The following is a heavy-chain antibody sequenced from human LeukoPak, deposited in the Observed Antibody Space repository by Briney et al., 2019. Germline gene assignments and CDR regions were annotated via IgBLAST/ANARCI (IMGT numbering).Heavy chain of an antibody. J-gene: IGHJ4*02. CDR3: ARGGDDEGYYFDY. D-gene: IGHD3-10*01. CDR1: GGSINIGGYY. V-gene: IGHV4-30-2*01. CDR2: IYHSGNT. Sequence: SQTLSLTCTVSGGSINIGGYYWNWIRQPPGKGLEWIGYIYHSGNTYYNPSLKSRVTISVDRSKNQFSLKLSSVTAADTAVYYCARGGDDEGYYFDYWGQGTLVTVSS.